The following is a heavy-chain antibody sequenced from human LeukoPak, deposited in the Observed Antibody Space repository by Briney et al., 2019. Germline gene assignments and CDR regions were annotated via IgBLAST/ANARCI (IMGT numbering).Heavy chain of an antibody. D-gene: IGHD3-16*01. CDR3: ARGDYVWGSYFN. V-gene: IGHV4-61*02. CDR1: GGSISSGSYY. CDR2: IYTSGST. J-gene: IGHJ4*02. Sequence: SETLSLTCTVSGGSISSGSYYWSWIRQPAGKGLEWIGRIYTSGSTNYNPSLKSRVTISVDTSKNQFSLKLSSVTAADTAVYYCARGDYVWGSYFNWGQGTLVTVSS.